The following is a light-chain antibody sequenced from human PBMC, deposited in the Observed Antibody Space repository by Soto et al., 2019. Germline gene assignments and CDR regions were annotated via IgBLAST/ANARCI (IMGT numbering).Light chain of an antibody. J-gene: IGKJ2*01. CDR3: QQYTT. V-gene: IGKV1-5*01. CDR1: QSISSW. Sequence: DLQMTQSPSTLSASVGDRVTITCRARQSISSWLAWYQQKPGKAPKLLIYDASSLESGVPSRFSGSGSGTEFTLTISSLQPDDFATYYCQQYTTFGQGTKLEIK. CDR2: DAS.